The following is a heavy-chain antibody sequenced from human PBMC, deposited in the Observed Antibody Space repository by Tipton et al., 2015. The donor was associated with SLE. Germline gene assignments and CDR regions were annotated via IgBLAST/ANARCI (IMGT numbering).Heavy chain of an antibody. Sequence: SLRLSCAASGFTFDDYAMHWVRQAPGKGLEWVSLISWDGGSTYYADSVKGRFTISRDNAKNSLYLQMNSLRAEDTAVYYCARDVKGVGAEAFDIWGQGTMVTVSS. V-gene: IGHV3-43D*04. D-gene: IGHD1-26*01. CDR3: ARDVKGVGAEAFDI. J-gene: IGHJ3*02. CDR2: ISWDGGST. CDR1: GFTFDDYA.